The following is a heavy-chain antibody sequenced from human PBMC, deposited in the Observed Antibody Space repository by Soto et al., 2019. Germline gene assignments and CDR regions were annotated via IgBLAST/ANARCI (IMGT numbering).Heavy chain of an antibody. CDR2: INPSGGST. J-gene: IGHJ4*02. CDR1: GYTFTSYY. D-gene: IGHD5-12*01. V-gene: IGHV1-46*01. CDR3: ARVWRYSSYDYLNYFDY. Sequence: ASVKVSCKASGYTFTSYYMHWVRRAPGQGLEWMGIINPSGGSTSYAQKFQGRVTMTRDTSTSTVYMELSSLRSEDTAVYYCARVWRYSSYDYLNYFDYWGQGTLVTVSS.